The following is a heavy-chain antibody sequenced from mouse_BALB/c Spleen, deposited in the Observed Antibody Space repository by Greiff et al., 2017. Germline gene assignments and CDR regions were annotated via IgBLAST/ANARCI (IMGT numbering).Heavy chain of an antibody. CDR2: INSNGGST. J-gene: IGHJ2*01. CDR3: ARDPYGNYYFDY. V-gene: IGHV5-6-3*01. Sequence: DVQLVESGGGLVQPGGSLKLSCAASGFTFSSYGMSWVRQTPDKRLELVATINSNGGSTYYPDSVKGRFTISRDNAKNTLYLQMSSLKSEDTAMYYCARDPYGNYYFDYWGQGTTLTVSS. D-gene: IGHD2-10*02. CDR1: GFTFSSYG.